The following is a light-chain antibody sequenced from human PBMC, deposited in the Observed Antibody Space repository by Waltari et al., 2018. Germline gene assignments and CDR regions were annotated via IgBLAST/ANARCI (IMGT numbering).Light chain of an antibody. J-gene: IGLJ2*01. Sequence: QSALPQPASVSGSPGQSITIPCTGTNSAVGGYAYVSWYQQHPGKAPTLIIYDVSNRPSGVSNRFSGSKSGNTASLTISGLQAEDEADYYCNSYTSSSTRVFGGGTKLTVL. CDR1: NSAVGGYAY. CDR2: DVS. V-gene: IGLV2-14*03. CDR3: NSYTSSSTRV.